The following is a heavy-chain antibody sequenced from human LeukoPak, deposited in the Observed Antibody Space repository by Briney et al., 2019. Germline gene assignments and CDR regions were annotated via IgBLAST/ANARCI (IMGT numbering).Heavy chain of an antibody. V-gene: IGHV3-21*04. CDR2: ISSSSSYI. D-gene: IGHD1-26*01. CDR1: GFTFSSYW. J-gene: IGHJ3*02. Sequence: GGSLRLSCAASGFTFSSYWMSWVRQAPGKGLEWVSSISSSSSYIYYADSVKGRFTISRDNAKNSLYLQMNSLRAEDTALYYCAKDAIAWEAFDIWGQGTMVTVSS. CDR3: AKDAIAWEAFDI.